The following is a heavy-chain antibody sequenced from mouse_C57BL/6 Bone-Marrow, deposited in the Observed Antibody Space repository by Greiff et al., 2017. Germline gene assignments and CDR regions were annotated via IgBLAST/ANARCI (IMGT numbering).Heavy chain of an antibody. CDR3: ALYYYVRY. J-gene: IGHJ3*01. D-gene: IGHD1-1*01. CDR2: IDPADSET. CDR1: GFNIKDYY. Sequence: VQLQQSGAELVKPGASVKLSCTASGFNIKDYYMHWVKQRTEQGLEWIGRIDPADSETKYDPYFQGKATITADTSSNTAYLQLSSLTSEDTAVYYCALYYYVRYWGQGTLVTVSA. V-gene: IGHV14-2*01.